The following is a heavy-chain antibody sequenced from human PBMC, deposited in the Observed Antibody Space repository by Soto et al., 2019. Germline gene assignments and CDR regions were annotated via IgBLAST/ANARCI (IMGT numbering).Heavy chain of an antibody. CDR1: GCSISSYY. CDR2: IYTSGST. J-gene: IGHJ6*02. CDR3: ARDGYCSSTSCYPPYYYYGMDV. D-gene: IGHD2-2*01. Sequence: SETLSLTCTVSGCSISSYYWSWIRQPAGRGLEWIGRIYTSGSTNYNPSLKSRVTMSVDTSKNQFSLKLSSVTAADTAVYYCARDGYCSSTSCYPPYYYYGMDVWGQGTTVT. V-gene: IGHV4-4*07.